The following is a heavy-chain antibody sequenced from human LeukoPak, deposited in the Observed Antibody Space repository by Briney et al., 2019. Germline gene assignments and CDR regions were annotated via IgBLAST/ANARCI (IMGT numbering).Heavy chain of an antibody. CDR1: GFTFSNFA. D-gene: IGHD3-16*01. V-gene: IGHV3-23*01. CDR3: AKVGVGWVAFEY. Sequence: PGGSLRLSCAASGFTFSNFAMSWVRQAPGKGLQWVSAISDSGGGTFYADSVEGRFTISRDNSKNTLHLQMNSLRAEDTAVYYCAKVGVGWVAFEYWGQGTLVTVSS. J-gene: IGHJ4*02. CDR2: ISDSGGGT.